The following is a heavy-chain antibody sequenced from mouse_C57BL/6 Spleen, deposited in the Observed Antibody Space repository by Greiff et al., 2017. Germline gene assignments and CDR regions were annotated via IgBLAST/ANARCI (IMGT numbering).Heavy chain of an antibody. CDR3: ARGNGSRWYFDV. CDR1: GYTFTDYY. Sequence: VQLQQSGPELVKPGASVKISCKASGYTFTDYYMNWVKQSHGKSLEWIGDINPNNGGTSYNQKFKGKATLTVDKSSSTAYMELRSLTSEDSAVYYCARGNGSRWYFDVWGTGTTVTVSS. V-gene: IGHV1-26*01. CDR2: INPNNGGT. D-gene: IGHD1-1*01. J-gene: IGHJ1*03.